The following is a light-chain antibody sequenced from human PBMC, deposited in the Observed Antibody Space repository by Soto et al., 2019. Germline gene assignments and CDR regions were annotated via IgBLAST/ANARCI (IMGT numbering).Light chain of an antibody. CDR3: QQYGASPLT. CDR1: QSIGGN. V-gene: IGKV3-15*01. Sequence: EVVLAQSPATLSVSPGERATLSCRASQSIGGNLAWYQQKPGQAPRLLIYDASTRATGIPARFSGSGSGTEFTLTISSLQSEDLAVYYCQQYGASPLTFGGGTKVEIK. CDR2: DAS. J-gene: IGKJ4*01.